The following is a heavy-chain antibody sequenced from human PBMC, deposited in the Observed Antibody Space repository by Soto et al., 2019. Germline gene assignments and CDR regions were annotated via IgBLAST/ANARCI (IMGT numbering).Heavy chain of an antibody. V-gene: IGHV4-59*11. Sequence: SETLSLTCTVSGGSISTHYWSWIRQPPGKGLEWIGYSHSSGYSHYNPSLKSRVTISVDTSNNQISLKLSSVTAADTAFFSFAGGRNNGNDIGVFDIWGQGTMVTVSS. D-gene: IGHD1-20*01. CDR2: SHSSGYS. J-gene: IGHJ3*02. CDR1: GGSISTHY. CDR3: AGGRNNGNDIGVFDI.